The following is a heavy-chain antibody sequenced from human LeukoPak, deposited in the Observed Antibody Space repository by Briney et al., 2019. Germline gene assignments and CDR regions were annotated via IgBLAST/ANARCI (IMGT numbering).Heavy chain of an antibody. Sequence: SETLSLTCTVSGGSISSSSYYWGWIRQPPGKGLEWIGSIYYSGSTYYNPSLKSRVTISVDTSKSHLSMKLSSVTAADTAVYYCARDREGGMDVWGLGITVTVSS. CDR3: ARDREGGMDV. CDR2: IYYSGST. CDR1: GGSISSSSYY. J-gene: IGHJ6*02. V-gene: IGHV4-39*02.